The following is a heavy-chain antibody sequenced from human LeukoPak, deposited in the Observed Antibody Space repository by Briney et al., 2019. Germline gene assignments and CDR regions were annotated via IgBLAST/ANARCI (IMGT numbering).Heavy chain of an antibody. CDR3: ARDGIVGDCSSTSCYEIDYYFDY. V-gene: IGHV1-18*01. J-gene: IGHJ4*02. Sequence: ASVKVSCEASGYTFTSYGISWVRQAPGQGLEWMGWISAYNGNTNYAQKLQGRVTMTTDTSTSTAYMELRSLRSDDTAVYYCARDGIVGDCSSTSCYEIDYYFDYWGQGTLVTVSS. D-gene: IGHD2-2*01. CDR1: GYTFTSYG. CDR2: ISAYNGNT.